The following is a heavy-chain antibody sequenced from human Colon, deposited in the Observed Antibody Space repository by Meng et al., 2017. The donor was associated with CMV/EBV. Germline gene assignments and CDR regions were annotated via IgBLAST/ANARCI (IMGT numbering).Heavy chain of an antibody. Sequence: GESLKISCAASGFTFSSYGMHWVRQAPGKGLEWVAFIRYDGSNKYYADSVKGRFTLSRDNSKNTLYLQMHSLRAEDTAVYYCTKEGYVVVREGWGMDVWGQGTTVTVSS. CDR1: GFTFSSYG. CDR2: IRYDGSNK. D-gene: IGHD2-21*01. V-gene: IGHV3-30*02. CDR3: TKEGYVVVREGWGMDV. J-gene: IGHJ6*02.